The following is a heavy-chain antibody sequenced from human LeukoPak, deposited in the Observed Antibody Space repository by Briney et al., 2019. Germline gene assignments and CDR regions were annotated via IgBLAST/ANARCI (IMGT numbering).Heavy chain of an antibody. V-gene: IGHV4-59*01. CDR2: IYYSGST. CDR3: ARAPPEVGRPGAFDI. J-gene: IGHJ3*02. Sequence: PSETLSLTCTVSGGSISSYYWSRIRQPPGKGLEWIGYIYYSGSTNYNPSLKSRVTISVDTSKNQFSLKLSSVTAADTAVYYCARAPPEVGRPGAFDIWGQGTMVTVSS. D-gene: IGHD1-26*01. CDR1: GGSISSYY.